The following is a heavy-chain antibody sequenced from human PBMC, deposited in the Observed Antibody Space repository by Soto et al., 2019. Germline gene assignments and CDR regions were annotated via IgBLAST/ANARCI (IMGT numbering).Heavy chain of an antibody. CDR2: IYWDDDK. J-gene: IGHJ5*02. D-gene: IGHD3-10*01. CDR3: APPMVRGEFDP. V-gene: IGHV2-5*02. Sequence: QITLKESGHTLVKPTQTLTLTCTFSGFSLSTSGVGVGCIRQPPGKALEWLALIYWDDDKHYSPSLKSRLSITNDTSKNQVVLTMTNMDPVDTATYYCAPPMVRGEFDPWDQGTLVTVSS. CDR1: GFSLSTSGVG.